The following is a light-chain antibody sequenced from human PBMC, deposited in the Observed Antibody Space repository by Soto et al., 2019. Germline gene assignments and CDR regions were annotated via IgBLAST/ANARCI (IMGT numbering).Light chain of an antibody. CDR2: EVI. J-gene: IGLJ2*01. V-gene: IGLV2-8*01. Sequence: QSALTQPPSASGSPGQSVTISCTGTSSDVGRYNYVSWYQQHPGKAPKLMIYEVINRPSGVPDRFSGSKSGNTASLTVSGLPAEDEADYYCSSYAGSNIVLFGGGTKLTVL. CDR1: SSDVGRYNY. CDR3: SSYAGSNIVL.